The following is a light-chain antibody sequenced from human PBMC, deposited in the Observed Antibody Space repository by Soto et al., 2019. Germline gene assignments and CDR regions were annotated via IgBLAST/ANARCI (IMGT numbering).Light chain of an antibody. CDR3: SSYTSSSTL. CDR1: SRDVGGYNY. V-gene: IGLV2-14*01. J-gene: IGLJ1*01. CDR2: AVT. Sequence: QSALTQPASVSGSPGPSITISCTGTSRDVGGYNYVSWYQPHPGKAPKLMIYAVTDRPSGVSSRFSGSKSGNTASLTIYGLQAEGEADYYCSSYTSSSTLFGTGTKVPVL.